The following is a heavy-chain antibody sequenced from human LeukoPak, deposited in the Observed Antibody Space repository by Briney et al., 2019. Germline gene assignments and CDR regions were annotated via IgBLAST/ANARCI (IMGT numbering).Heavy chain of an antibody. CDR1: GFTFSTSG. D-gene: IGHD6-19*01. J-gene: IGHJ4*02. Sequence: GGSLRLSCAASGFTFSTSGLGWVRQAPGKGLEWLSYITSHTVTHYIDSVKGRFTISRDNAKSSLYLQMNSLRAEDTAVYYCARDPDSSGWYGVGFDYWGQGTLVTVSS. CDR2: ITSHTVT. V-gene: IGHV3-48*01. CDR3: ARDPDSSGWYGVGFDY.